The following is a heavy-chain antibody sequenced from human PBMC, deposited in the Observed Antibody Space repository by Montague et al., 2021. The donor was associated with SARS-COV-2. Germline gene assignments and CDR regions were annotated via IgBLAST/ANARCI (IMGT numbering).Heavy chain of an antibody. Sequence: SLSLSCAAPGFTFSSYAMHWVRQAPGKGLEWVAAISYDGSNKYYADSVKGRFTISRDNSKNTLYVQMNSLRAEDTAVYYCARDDYDILTGPFDYWGQGTLVTVSS. V-gene: IGHV3-30*04. CDR1: GFTFSSYA. CDR3: ARDDYDILTGPFDY. J-gene: IGHJ4*02. CDR2: ISYDGSNK. D-gene: IGHD3-9*01.